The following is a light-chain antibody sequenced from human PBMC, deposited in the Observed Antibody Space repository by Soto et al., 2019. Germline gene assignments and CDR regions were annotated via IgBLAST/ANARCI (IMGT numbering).Light chain of an antibody. CDR2: LGS. CDR1: QSLLHNNGYNY. J-gene: IGKJ3*01. V-gene: IGKV2-28*01. Sequence: DIVMTQSPLSLPVTPGEPASISCRSSQSLLHNNGYNYLDWYLQKPGQSPQLLIYLGSNRASGVPGMFSGSGSGTDFTLKISRVEAEDVGVYYCMQALKTQFTFGPGTKVEIK. CDR3: MQALKTQFT.